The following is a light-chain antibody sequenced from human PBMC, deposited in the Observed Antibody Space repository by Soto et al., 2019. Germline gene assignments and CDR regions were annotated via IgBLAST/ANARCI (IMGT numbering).Light chain of an antibody. Sequence: EIVMTQSPATLSVSPGERATLSCRASQSVSSDLAWYHQKPGQAPRLLIYGASTRATGIPARFSGSGSGTEFTLTINSLQSEDSAVYYCQQYNNWPPWTFGQGTKVDI. V-gene: IGKV3-15*01. J-gene: IGKJ1*01. CDR2: GAS. CDR1: QSVSSD. CDR3: QQYNNWPPWT.